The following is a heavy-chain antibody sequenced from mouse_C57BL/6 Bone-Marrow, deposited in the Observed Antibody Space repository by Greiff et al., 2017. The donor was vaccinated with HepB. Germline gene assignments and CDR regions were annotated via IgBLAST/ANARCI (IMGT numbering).Heavy chain of an antibody. CDR2: INPSNGGT. V-gene: IGHV1-53*01. Sequence: QVQLQQSGTELVKPGASVKLSCKASGYTFTSYWMHWVKQRPGQGLEWIGNINPSNGGTNYNEKFKSKATLTVDKSSNTAYMQLSSLTSEDSAVYYCAREVGQLRLRCDYWGQGTPLTVSS. CDR3: AREVGQLRLRCDY. CDR1: GYTFTSYW. D-gene: IGHD3-2*02. J-gene: IGHJ2*01.